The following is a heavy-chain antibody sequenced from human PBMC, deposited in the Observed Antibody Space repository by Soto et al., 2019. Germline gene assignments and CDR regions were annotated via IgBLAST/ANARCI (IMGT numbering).Heavy chain of an antibody. CDR1: GGSIISGGYY. Sequence: SETLSLTCTVSGGSIISGGYYWIWIRQDPGKGLEWIGYIYYSGSTYYNPSLKSRVTISVDTSKNQFSLKLSSVTAADTAVYYCAREEGGGYDHRWFDPWGQGTLVTVPQ. J-gene: IGHJ5*02. CDR2: IYYSGST. D-gene: IGHD5-12*01. CDR3: AREEGGGYDHRWFDP. V-gene: IGHV4-31*03.